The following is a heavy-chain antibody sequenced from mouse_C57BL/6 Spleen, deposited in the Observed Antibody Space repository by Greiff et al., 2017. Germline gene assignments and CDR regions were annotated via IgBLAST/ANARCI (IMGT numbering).Heavy chain of an antibody. D-gene: IGHD1-1*01. CDR2: IYPGSGST. V-gene: IGHV1-55*01. Sequence: VKLQQPGAELVKPGASVKMSCKASGYTFTSYWITWVKQRPGQGLEWIGDIYPGSGSTNYNEKFKSKATLTVDTSSSTAYMQLSSLTSEDSAVYYCARVITTVVALYYYAMDYWGQGTSVTVSS. J-gene: IGHJ4*01. CDR3: ARVITTVVALYYYAMDY. CDR1: GYTFTSYW.